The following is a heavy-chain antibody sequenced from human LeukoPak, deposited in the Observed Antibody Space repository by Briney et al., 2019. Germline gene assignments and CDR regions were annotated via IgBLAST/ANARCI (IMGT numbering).Heavy chain of an antibody. CDR3: ARHPLVTMIVGGFDY. CDR1: GGSFSGYY. Sequence: PSETLSLTCAVYGGSFSGYYWSWIRQPPGKGLEWIGSIYYSGSTYYNPSLKSRVTISVDTSKNQFSLKLSSVTAADTAVYYCARHPLVTMIVGGFDYWGQGTLVTVSS. J-gene: IGHJ4*02. V-gene: IGHV4-34*01. CDR2: IYYSGST. D-gene: IGHD3-22*01.